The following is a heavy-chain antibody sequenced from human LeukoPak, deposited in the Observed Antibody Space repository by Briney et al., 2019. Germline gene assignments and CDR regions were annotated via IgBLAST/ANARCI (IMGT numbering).Heavy chain of an antibody. CDR3: VRIAAAGIYYYYMDV. D-gene: IGHD6-13*01. J-gene: IGHJ6*03. V-gene: IGHV4-39*07. CDR1: GGSISSSSYY. Sequence: SETLSLTCTVSGGSISSSSYYWGWIRQPPGKGLEWIGSIYYSGSTYYNPSLKSRVTISVDASKNQFSLKLSSVTAADTAVYYCVRIAAAGIYYYYMDVWGKGTTVTVSS. CDR2: IYYSGST.